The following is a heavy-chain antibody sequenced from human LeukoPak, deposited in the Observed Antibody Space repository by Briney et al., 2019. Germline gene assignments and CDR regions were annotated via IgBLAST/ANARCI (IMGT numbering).Heavy chain of an antibody. V-gene: IGHV4-4*07. Sequence: SETLSLTCTVSGSSISSYYWSWIRQPAGKGLEWIGRIYTSGSTNYNPSLKSRVTMSVDTSKNQFSLKLSSVTAADTAVYYCARASSGWYAYYYYGMDVWGQGTTVTVSS. CDR1: GSSISSYY. CDR2: IYTSGST. CDR3: ARASSGWYAYYYYGMDV. D-gene: IGHD6-19*01. J-gene: IGHJ6*02.